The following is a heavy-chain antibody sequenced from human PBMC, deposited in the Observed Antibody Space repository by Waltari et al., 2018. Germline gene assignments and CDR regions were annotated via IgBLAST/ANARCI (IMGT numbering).Heavy chain of an antibody. J-gene: IGHJ4*02. CDR3: ARERRSMVRDNFDY. CDR1: GFPFSSYS. V-gene: IGHV3-30-3*01. Sequence: QVQLVESGGGVVQPGGSLRLSCAASGFPFSSYSMHWFSRAPGKGLEWVAVISYDGSNKYYADSVKGRFTISRDNSKNTLYLQMNSLRAEDTAVYYCARERRSMVRDNFDYWGQGTLVTVSS. D-gene: IGHD3-10*01. CDR2: ISYDGSNK.